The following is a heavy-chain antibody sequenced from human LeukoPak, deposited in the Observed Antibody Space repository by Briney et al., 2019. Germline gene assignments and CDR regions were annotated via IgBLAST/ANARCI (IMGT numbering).Heavy chain of an antibody. CDR1: GFTVSSNY. CDR2: IYSGGST. D-gene: IGHD3-10*01. CDR3: ARVSEQGRYFDY. Sequence: GGSLRLSCAASGFTVSSNYMSWVRQAPGKGLEWVSVIYSGGSTYYADSVKGRFTISRDNSKNTLYLQMNSLRAEDTAVYYCARVSEQGRYFDYWGQGTLVTVSS. J-gene: IGHJ4*02. V-gene: IGHV3-66*01.